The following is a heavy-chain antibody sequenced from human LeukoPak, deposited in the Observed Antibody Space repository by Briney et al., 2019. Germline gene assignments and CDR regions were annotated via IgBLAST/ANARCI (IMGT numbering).Heavy chain of an antibody. CDR2: ISGSGGST. D-gene: IGHD6-6*01. CDR1: GFTFSIYA. Sequence: GGSLRPSCAASGFTFSIYAMSWVRQAPGKGLEWVSAISGSGGSTYYADSVKGWFTISRDNSKNTLYLQMNSLRAEVTAVYYCAPPGRLVSLWGQGTLVTVSS. CDR3: APPGRLVSL. V-gene: IGHV3-23*01. J-gene: IGHJ4*02.